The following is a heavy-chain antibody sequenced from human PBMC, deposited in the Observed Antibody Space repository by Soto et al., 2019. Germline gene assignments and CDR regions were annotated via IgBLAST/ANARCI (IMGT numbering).Heavy chain of an antibody. CDR3: ARDSRDNWGFDY. CDR1: GFTFSSYS. CDR2: ISSSSSYI. Sequence: GGSLRLSCAASGFTFSSYSMNWVRQAPGKGLEWVSSISSSSSYIYYADSVKGRFTISRDNAKNSLYLQMNSLRAEDTAVYYCARDSRDNWGFDYWGQGTLVTVS. J-gene: IGHJ4*02. D-gene: IGHD3-16*01. V-gene: IGHV3-21*01.